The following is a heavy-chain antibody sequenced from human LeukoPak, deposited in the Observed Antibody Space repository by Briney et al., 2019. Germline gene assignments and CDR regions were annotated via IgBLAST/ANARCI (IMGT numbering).Heavy chain of an antibody. CDR3: ATADCSGGSCYAFDY. D-gene: IGHD2-15*01. V-gene: IGHV3-30*03. CDR2: ISYDGSNK. J-gene: IGHJ4*02. Sequence: GGSLRLSCAASVFTFSSYGMHWVRQAPGKGLEWVAVISYDGSNKYYADSVKGRFTISRDNSKNTLYLQMNSLRAEDTVVYYCATADCSGGSCYAFDYWGQGALVTVSS. CDR1: VFTFSSYG.